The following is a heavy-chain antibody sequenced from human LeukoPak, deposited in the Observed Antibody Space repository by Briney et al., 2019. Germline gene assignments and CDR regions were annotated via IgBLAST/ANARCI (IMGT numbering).Heavy chain of an antibody. V-gene: IGHV3-30*18. CDR3: AKAGWLLPYFDY. Sequence: GRSLRLSCAASGFTFSSYGMHWVRQAPGKGLEWVAVISYDGSNKYYADSVKGRFTISRDNSKNTLYLQMNSLRAEDTAVYYCAKAGWLLPYFDYWGQGTLVTVSS. D-gene: IGHD3-22*01. CDR1: GFTFSSYG. J-gene: IGHJ4*02. CDR2: ISYDGSNK.